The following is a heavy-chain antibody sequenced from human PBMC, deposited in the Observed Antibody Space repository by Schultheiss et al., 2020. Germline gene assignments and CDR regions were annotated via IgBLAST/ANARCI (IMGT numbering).Heavy chain of an antibody. CDR3: ARIRLGETGAFDY. V-gene: IGHV4-59*01. D-gene: IGHD1-14*01. J-gene: IGHJ4*02. Sequence: SQTLSLTCTVSGDSISRYYWSWIRQPPGKGLEFIGWIYSSGSTEYTPSFKRRVTISVDTSRNQFSLNLDSVTATDTAVYYCARIRLGETGAFDYWGQGTLLTVSS. CDR2: IYSSGST. CDR1: GDSISRYY.